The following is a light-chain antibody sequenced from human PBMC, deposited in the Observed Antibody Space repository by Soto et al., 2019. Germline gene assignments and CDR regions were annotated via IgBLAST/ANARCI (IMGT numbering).Light chain of an antibody. Sequence: QSALTQPRSVSGSPGQSVTISCTGTSSVVGGYNYVSWYQQHPGKAPKLMIYDVSKRPSGVPDRFSGSKSGNTASLTISGLQAEDEADYYCCSYSGSYTFYVFGTGTKVT. CDR2: DVS. CDR1: SSVVGGYNY. V-gene: IGLV2-11*01. J-gene: IGLJ1*01. CDR3: CSYSGSYTFYV.